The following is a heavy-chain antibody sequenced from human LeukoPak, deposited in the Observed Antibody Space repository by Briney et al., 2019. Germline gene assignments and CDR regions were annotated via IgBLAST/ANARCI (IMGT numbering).Heavy chain of an antibody. CDR1: GLTFSTYT. CDR3: ARDLWDH. Sequence: PGGSLRLSCAASGLTFSTYTMIWVRQAPGKGLEWVSSITSAGNFIYYADSLRGRFTVSRDNAKNSLYLQMNRLRAEDTAMYYCARDLWDHWGQGTLVTVSS. V-gene: IGHV3-21*01. J-gene: IGHJ4*02. CDR2: ITSAGNFI.